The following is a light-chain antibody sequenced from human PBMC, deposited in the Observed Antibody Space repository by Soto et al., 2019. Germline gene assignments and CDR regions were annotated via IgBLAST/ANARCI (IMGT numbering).Light chain of an antibody. J-gene: IGLJ1*01. V-gene: IGLV2-14*01. CDR3: NSYTSSSTLYV. CDR1: NSDVDIYNF. CDR2: DVS. Sequence: QSVLTQPASVSGSPGQSITISCTGTNSDVDIYNFVSWYQQYPGKAPKLMIYDVSNRPSGVSNRFSGSKSGNTASLTISGLQAEDEADYYCNSYTSSSTLYVFGTGTKVIVL.